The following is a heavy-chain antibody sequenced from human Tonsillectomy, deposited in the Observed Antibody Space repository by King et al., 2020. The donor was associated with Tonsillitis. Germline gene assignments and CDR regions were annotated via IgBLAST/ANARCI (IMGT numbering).Heavy chain of an antibody. V-gene: IGHV4-31*03. J-gene: IGHJ4*02. D-gene: IGHD3-10*01. CDR1: GGSISSGGYY. CDR3: ASNGLGTMVRGVPGTFDY. CDR2: IYYSGST. Sequence: QLQESGPGLVKPSQTLSLTCTVSGGSISSGGYYWSWIRQHPGKGLEWIGYIYYSGSTYYNPSLKSRVTISVDTSKNQFSLKLSSVTAADTAVYYCASNGLGTMVRGVPGTFDYWGQGTLVTVSS.